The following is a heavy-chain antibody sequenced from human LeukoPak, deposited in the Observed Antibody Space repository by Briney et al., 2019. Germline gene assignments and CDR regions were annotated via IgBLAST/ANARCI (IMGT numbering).Heavy chain of an antibody. CDR3: AKDMYAWVFGVVTTDY. CDR1: GFTFSSYW. J-gene: IGHJ4*02. D-gene: IGHD3-3*01. V-gene: IGHV3-7*01. Sequence: PGGSLRLSCAASGFTFSSYWMSWVRQAPGKGLGWVANIKQDGSEKYYVDSVKGRFTISRDNSKNTLYLQMNSLRAEDTAVYYCAKDMYAWVFGVVTTDYWGQGTLVTVSS. CDR2: IKQDGSEK.